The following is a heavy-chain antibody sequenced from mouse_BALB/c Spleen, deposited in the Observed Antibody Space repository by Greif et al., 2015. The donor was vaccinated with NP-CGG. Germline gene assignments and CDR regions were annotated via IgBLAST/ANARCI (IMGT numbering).Heavy chain of an antibody. V-gene: IGHV1-7*01. J-gene: IGHJ2*01. CDR1: GYTFTSYW. D-gene: IGHD2-10*02. Sequence: QVQLQQSGAELAKPGASVKMSCKASGYTFTSYWMHWVKQRPGQGLEWIGYINPSTGYTEYNQKFKDKATLTADKSSSTAYMQLSSPTSEDSAVYYCARKYGNYFDYWGQGTTLTVSS. CDR2: INPSTGYT. CDR3: ARKYGNYFDY.